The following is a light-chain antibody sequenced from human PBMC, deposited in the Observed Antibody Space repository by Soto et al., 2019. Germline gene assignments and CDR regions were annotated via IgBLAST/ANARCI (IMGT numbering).Light chain of an antibody. V-gene: IGLV2-14*03. Sequence: QSALTQPASVSGSPGQSITISCTGASSDIGAYDYVSWYQQHPDKAPTLIIYDVTRRPSGLSNRFSASKSGNTASLTISGRQADDEGDYYCSSYTSSRTLIFGGGTKVTVL. CDR1: SSDIGAYDY. CDR3: SSYTSSRTLI. CDR2: DVT. J-gene: IGLJ2*01.